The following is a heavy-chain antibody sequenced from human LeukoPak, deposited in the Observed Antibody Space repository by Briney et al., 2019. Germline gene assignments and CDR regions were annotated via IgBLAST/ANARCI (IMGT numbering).Heavy chain of an antibody. D-gene: IGHD2-15*01. J-gene: IGHJ4*02. Sequence: SQTLSLTCTVSGGSISSGDNYWNWIRQPPGKGLEWIGYTHYSGSTYYDPSLRSRVTISIDTSKNQFSLNLSSVTAADTAVYYCARAPSKFCRDGSCYSGAYFDQWGQGALVTVSS. CDR1: GGSISSGDNY. V-gene: IGHV4-30-4*01. CDR2: THYSGST. CDR3: ARAPSKFCRDGSCYSGAYFDQ.